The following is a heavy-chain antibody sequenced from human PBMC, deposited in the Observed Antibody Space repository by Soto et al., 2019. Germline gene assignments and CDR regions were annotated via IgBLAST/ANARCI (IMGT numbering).Heavy chain of an antibody. CDR2: ISSSSSYI. V-gene: IGHV3-21*01. CDR1: GFTFSSYS. J-gene: IGHJ4*02. CDR3: ARGGTVSSGYYFDY. D-gene: IGHD3-22*01. Sequence: GGSLRLSCAASGFTFSSYSMNWVRQAPGKGLEWVSSISSSSSYIYYADSVKGRFTISRDNAKNSLYLQMNSLSAEDTAVYYCARGGTVSSGYYFDYWGQGTLVTVSS.